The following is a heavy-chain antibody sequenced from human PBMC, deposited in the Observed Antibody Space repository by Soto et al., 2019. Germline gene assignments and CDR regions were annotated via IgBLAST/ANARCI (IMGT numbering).Heavy chain of an antibody. CDR1: GYTFTSYG. D-gene: IGHD3-10*01. CDR2: ISAYNGNT. Sequence: ASVKVSCKASGYTFTSYGISWVRQAPGQGLEWMGWISAYNGNTNYAQKLQGRVTMTTDTSTSTAYMELRSLRSDDTAVYYCARDQSSITMVRGVNENWFDPWGQGTLVTVSS. CDR3: ARDQSSITMVRGVNENWFDP. J-gene: IGHJ5*02. V-gene: IGHV1-18*01.